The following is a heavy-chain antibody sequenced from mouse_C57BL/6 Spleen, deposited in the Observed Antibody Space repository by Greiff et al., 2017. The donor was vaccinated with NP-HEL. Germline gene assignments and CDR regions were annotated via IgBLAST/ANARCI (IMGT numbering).Heavy chain of an antibody. CDR3: ARDTLRRDVGAMDY. Sequence: EVQRVESGGGLVKPGGSLKLSCAASGFTFSSYAMSWVRQTPEKRLEWVATISDGGSYTYYPDNVKGRFTISRDNAKNNLYLQMSHLKSEDTAMYYCARDTLRRDVGAMDYWGQGTSVTVSS. J-gene: IGHJ4*01. D-gene: IGHD3-3*01. CDR2: ISDGGSYT. V-gene: IGHV5-4*01. CDR1: GFTFSSYA.